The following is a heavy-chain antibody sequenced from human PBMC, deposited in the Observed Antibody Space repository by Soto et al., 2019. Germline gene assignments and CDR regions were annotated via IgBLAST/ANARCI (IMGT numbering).Heavy chain of an antibody. CDR3: AKGDHGDYVD. D-gene: IGHD4-17*01. CDR1: GFSFDNCA. J-gene: IGHJ4*02. CDR2: IGRSAVT. V-gene: IGHV3-23*01. Sequence: GGSLRLSCVASGFSFDNCAMSWVRQAPGKGLEWVSTIGRSAVTYYADSVKGRLTTSRDNSKDTLYLQMNSLRVDDTAVYYCAKGDHGDYVDWGQGTLVTVS.